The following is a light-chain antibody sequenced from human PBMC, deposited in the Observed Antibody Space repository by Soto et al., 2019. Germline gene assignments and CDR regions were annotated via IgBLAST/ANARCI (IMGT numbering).Light chain of an antibody. J-gene: IGKJ1*01. CDR2: GAS. Sequence: DIQMTQSPSSLSASVGDTVTITCRASQGISSFLAWYQQKPGKVPKLLIYGASTLQSGVPSRFSGSGSGTVFTLTISSLQPEDVATYYCQKYSSAPWTFGQGTKVEIK. CDR3: QKYSSAPWT. V-gene: IGKV1-27*01. CDR1: QGISSF.